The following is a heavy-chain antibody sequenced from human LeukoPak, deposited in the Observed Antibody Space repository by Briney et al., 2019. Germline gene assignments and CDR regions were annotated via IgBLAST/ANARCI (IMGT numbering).Heavy chain of an antibody. CDR1: GASISGYY. CDR3: ARESEAPDY. J-gene: IGHJ4*02. CDR2: AYTSGSP. Sequence: KPSETLSLTCTVSGASISGYYWNWIRQPAGKGLEWIGRAYTSGSPNYNPSLKSRLTMSVDTSKNQFSRKLTSVTAADTAVYYCARESEAPDYWGQGTLVTVSS. V-gene: IGHV4-4*07.